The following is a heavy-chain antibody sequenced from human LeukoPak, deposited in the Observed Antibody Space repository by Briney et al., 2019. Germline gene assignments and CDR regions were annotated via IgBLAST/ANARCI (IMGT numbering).Heavy chain of an antibody. CDR1: GYTFTGYY. CDR3: ARDLALRLGVFDV. Sequence: ASVKVSCKASGYTFTGYYMHWVRQAPGQGLEWMGWINPNSGGTNYAQKFQGRVTMIRDTSISTAYMELSRLRSDDTAVYYCARDLALRLGVFDVWGQGSMVTVSS. D-gene: IGHD3-16*01. CDR2: INPNSGGT. J-gene: IGHJ3*01. V-gene: IGHV1-2*02.